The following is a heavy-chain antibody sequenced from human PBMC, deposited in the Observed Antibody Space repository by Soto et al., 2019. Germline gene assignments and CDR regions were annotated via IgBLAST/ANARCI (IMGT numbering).Heavy chain of an antibody. J-gene: IGHJ4*02. CDR3: ARRRGPDY. V-gene: IGHV3-30-3*01. CDR2: ISYDGSNK. Sequence: QVQLVESGGGVVQPGRSLRLSCAASGFTFSSYAMHWVRQAPGKGLEWVAVISYDGSNKYYADSVKGRFTISRDNSKNTLYLKMNSLRAEDTAVYYCARRRGPDYWGQGTLVTVSS. CDR1: GFTFSSYA.